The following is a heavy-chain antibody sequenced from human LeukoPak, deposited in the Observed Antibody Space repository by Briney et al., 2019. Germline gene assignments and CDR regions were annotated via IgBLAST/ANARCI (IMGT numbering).Heavy chain of an antibody. V-gene: IGHV4-31*03. CDR1: GGSISSGGYY. J-gene: IGHJ5*02. CDR3: ARSVSSSWIWFDP. CDR2: IYYSGST. D-gene: IGHD6-13*01. Sequence: SETLSLTCTVSGGSISSGGYYWRWIRQHPGKGLEWIGYIYYSGSTYYNPSLKSRVTISVDTSKNQFSLKLSSVTAADTAVYYCARSVSSSWIWFDPWGRGTLVTVPS.